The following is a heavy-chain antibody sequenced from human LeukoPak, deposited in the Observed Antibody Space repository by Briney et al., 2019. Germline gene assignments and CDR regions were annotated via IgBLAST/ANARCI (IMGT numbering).Heavy chain of an antibody. CDR2: IYPGDSDI. D-gene: IGHD7-27*01. CDR1: GYSFTSYW. J-gene: IGHJ4*02. V-gene: IGHV5-51*01. CDR3: ARPNWARRYFDY. Sequence: GESLKISCKGSGYSFTSYWIGWVRQLPGRGLEWMGIIYPGDSDIRYSPSFQGQVTISADKSISTAYLQWSSLKASDTAMYYCARPNWARRYFDYWGQGTLVTVSS.